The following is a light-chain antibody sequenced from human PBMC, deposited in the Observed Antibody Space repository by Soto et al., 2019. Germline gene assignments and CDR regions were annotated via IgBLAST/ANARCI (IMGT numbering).Light chain of an antibody. J-gene: IGKJ1*01. CDR3: QQYGSSYPWT. CDR1: QNISNY. Sequence: IVLIQSPATLSVSPGERATLSCRASQNISNYLIWYQQKPGQAPRLLIYDVSNRATDIPARFSGSGSGTDFTLTIRRLEPEDFAVYYCQQYGSSYPWTFGQGTKVDI. CDR2: DVS. V-gene: IGKV3-20*01.